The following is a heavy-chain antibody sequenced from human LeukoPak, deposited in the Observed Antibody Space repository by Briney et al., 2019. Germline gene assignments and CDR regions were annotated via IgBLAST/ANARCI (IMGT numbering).Heavy chain of an antibody. J-gene: IGHJ5*02. V-gene: IGHV3-43*01. CDR3: ARDRRTYYYDSTWFDP. D-gene: IGHD3-22*01. Sequence: GGSLRLSCAASGFTFDDYTMHWVRQAPGKGLEWVSLISLDGGSTYYADSVKGRFTISRDNSKNSLYLQMNSLRTEDTALYYCARDRRTYYYDSTWFDPWGQGTLVTVSS. CDR2: ISLDGGST. CDR1: GFTFDDYT.